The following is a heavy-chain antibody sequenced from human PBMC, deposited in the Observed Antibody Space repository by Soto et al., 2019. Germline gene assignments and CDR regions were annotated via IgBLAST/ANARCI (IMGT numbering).Heavy chain of an antibody. J-gene: IGHJ5*02. CDR3: TRLYKYSGPFKGRSDP. CDR1: GYSFTNYW. V-gene: IGHV5-51*01. D-gene: IGHD2-21*01. CDR2: IYPGDSDT. Sequence: PGESLKISCKGSGYSFTNYWIGWVRQIPGKGLEWMGVIYPGDSDTRYSPSFQGQVTISADKSTTTAYLHWSSLKASDTAMYYCTRLYKYSGPFKGRSDPWGQGTLVTVSS.